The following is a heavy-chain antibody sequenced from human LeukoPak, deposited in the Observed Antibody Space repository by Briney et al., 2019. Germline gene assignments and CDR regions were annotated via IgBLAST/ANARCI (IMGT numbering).Heavy chain of an antibody. J-gene: IGHJ6*02. CDR3: ARGIYRYDSGHYDMDV. CDR2: IWFDGNNK. V-gene: IGHV3-33*01. D-gene: IGHD5-18*01. Sequence: PGGSLRHSCVASGFTFSKYGMHWVRQAPGKGLEWVAVIWFDGNNKDYADSVKGRSTISRDNSKNTLYLQMNSLRAEDAAVYYCARGIYRYDSGHYDMDVWGQGTTVTVSS. CDR1: GFTFSKYG.